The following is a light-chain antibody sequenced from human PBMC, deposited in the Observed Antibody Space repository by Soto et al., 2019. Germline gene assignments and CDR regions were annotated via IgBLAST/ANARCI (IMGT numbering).Light chain of an antibody. CDR1: SSDVGANNY. V-gene: IGLV2-8*01. Sequence: QSVLTQPPSASGSPGQSVTISCTGTSSDVGANNYVSWYQQHPGKAPILMIYEVTKRPSGVPDRFSGSKSGNTASLTVSGLQAEDEADYYCSSYAGANRVFGTGTKVTVL. CDR2: EVT. J-gene: IGLJ1*01. CDR3: SSYAGANRV.